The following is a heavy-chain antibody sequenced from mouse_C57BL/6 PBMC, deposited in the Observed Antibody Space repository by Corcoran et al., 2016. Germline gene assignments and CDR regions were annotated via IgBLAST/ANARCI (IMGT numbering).Heavy chain of an antibody. D-gene: IGHD2-5*01. V-gene: IGHV9-3*01. CDR3: AIVTPDWLAY. Sequence: QIQLVQSGPELKKPGETVKISCKASGYTFTTYGMSWVKQAPGKGLKWMGWINTYSGVPTYADDVKGRFALSLETSARTAYLQINNLIKEDTATYFCAIVTPDWLAYWGQGTLVNVSA. J-gene: IGHJ3*01. CDR2: INTYSGVP. CDR1: GYTFTTYG.